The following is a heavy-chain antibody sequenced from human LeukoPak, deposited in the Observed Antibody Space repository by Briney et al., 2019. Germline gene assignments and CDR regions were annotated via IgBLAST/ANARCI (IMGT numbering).Heavy chain of an antibody. D-gene: IGHD4-17*01. CDR2: IYGSTSA. CDR3: ARLTFGDDY. V-gene: IGHV3-66*01. CDR1: GFTVSSNY. Sequence: GGSLRLSCAASGFTVSSNYINWVRQAPGKGLEWVSLIYGSTSADYADSVKGRFTISRDTSMNTVYLQMNSLRAEDTAVYYCARLTFGDDYWGQEPLVTVSS. J-gene: IGHJ4*02.